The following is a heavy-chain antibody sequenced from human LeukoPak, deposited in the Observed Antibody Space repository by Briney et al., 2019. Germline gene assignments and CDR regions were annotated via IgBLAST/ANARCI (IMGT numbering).Heavy chain of an antibody. Sequence: SETLSLTCTVSGGSISSGSYYWSWIRQPAGKGLEWIGRIYTSGSTNYNPSLRSRVTISVDTSKNQFSLKLSSVTAADTAVYYCARLPSYRRDGYNTWGQGTLVTVSS. CDR1: GGSISSGSYY. CDR2: IYTSGST. D-gene: IGHD5-24*01. CDR3: ARLPSYRRDGYNT. V-gene: IGHV4-61*02. J-gene: IGHJ5*02.